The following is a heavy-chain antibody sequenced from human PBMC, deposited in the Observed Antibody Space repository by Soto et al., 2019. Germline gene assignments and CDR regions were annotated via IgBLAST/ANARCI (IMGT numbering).Heavy chain of an antibody. V-gene: IGHV1-24*01. D-gene: IGHD2-15*01. CDR3: ATDLYCSGGSCCPT. J-gene: IGHJ4*02. CDR1: GYTLTELS. Sequence: ASLKVSCKVSGYTLTELSMHWVRQAPGKGLEWMGGFDPEDGETIYAQKFQGRVTMTEDTSTDTAYMELSSLRSEDTAVYYCATDLYCSGGSCCPTWGQGTLVTVS. CDR2: FDPEDGET.